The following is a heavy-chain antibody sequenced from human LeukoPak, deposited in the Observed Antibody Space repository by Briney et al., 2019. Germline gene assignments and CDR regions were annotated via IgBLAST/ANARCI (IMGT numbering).Heavy chain of an antibody. V-gene: IGHV1-46*01. Sequence: ASVKVSCKASGYTFTSYYMHWVRQAPGQGLEWMGIINPSGGSTSYAQKFQGRVTMTRDTSTSTVYMELSSLRSEDTAVYYCARVRAGSGSCQEFDPWGQGTLVTVSS. CDR2: INPSGGST. CDR3: ARVRAGSGSCQEFDP. D-gene: IGHD3-10*01. J-gene: IGHJ5*02. CDR1: GYTFTSYY.